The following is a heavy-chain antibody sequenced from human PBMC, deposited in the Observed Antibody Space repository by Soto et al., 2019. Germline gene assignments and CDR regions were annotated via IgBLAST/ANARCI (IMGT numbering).Heavy chain of an antibody. CDR1: GIPFSAYA. V-gene: IGHV3-23*01. D-gene: IGHD2-8*01. CDR2: VGGSDSDK. Sequence: EVQLLESGGGVVQPGGSLRLSCAASGIPFSAYAMSWVRQAPGKGLQWVSGVGGSDSDKHYADSVRGRFTVSRDNSKNTLYLQMNSLRADDTAVYYCAKDATAVNGVWDPFDMWGQGTEVTVSS. CDR3: AKDATAVNGVWDPFDM. J-gene: IGHJ3*02.